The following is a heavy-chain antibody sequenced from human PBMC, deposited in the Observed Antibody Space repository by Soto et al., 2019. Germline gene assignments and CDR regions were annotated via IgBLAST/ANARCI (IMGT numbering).Heavy chain of an antibody. CDR1: GGSISSGGYY. V-gene: IGHV4-31*03. CDR2: IYYSGST. J-gene: IGHJ6*02. CDR3: AREGRVAARLISPRGYYYGMDV. Sequence: PSETLSLTCTVSGGSISSGGYYWSWIRQHPGKGLEWIGYIYYSGSTYYNPSLKSRVTISVDTSKNQFSLKLSSVTAADTAVYYCAREGRVAARLISPRGYYYGMDVWGQGTTVTVSS. D-gene: IGHD6-6*01.